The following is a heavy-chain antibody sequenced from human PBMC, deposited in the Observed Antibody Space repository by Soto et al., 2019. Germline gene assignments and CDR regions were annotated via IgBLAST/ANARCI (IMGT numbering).Heavy chain of an antibody. Sequence: GASVKVSCKASGYMFTGFYLHWVRQAPGQGLEWMGWINPNNGVTTYAKNFQGRVTMTRDSPISTAYMELSSLRSDDTAVYFCAAAAIPVAGRHPDFWGQGTVVTVSS. J-gene: IGHJ4*02. CDR3: AAAAIPVAGRHPDF. CDR2: INPNNGVT. D-gene: IGHD6-19*01. V-gene: IGHV1-2*02. CDR1: GYMFTGFY.